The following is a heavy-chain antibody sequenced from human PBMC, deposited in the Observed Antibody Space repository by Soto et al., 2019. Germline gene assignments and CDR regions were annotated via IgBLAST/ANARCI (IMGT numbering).Heavy chain of an antibody. CDR3: ARDRRSGYSYGYYYYGMDV. CDR1: GFTVSSNY. Sequence: EVQLVESGGGLVQPGGSLRLSCAASGFTVSSNYMSWVRQAPGKGLEWVSVIYSGGSTYYADSVKGRFTISRDNSKNTLYLQMNSLRAEDTAVYYCARDRRSGYSYGYYYYGMDVWGQGTTVTVSS. J-gene: IGHJ6*02. CDR2: IYSGGST. D-gene: IGHD5-18*01. V-gene: IGHV3-66*01.